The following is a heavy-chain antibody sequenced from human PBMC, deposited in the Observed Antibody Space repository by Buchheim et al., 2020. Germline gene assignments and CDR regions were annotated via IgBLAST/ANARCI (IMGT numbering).Heavy chain of an antibody. Sequence: QVQLVESGGGVVQPGRSLRLSCAASGFTFSSYAMHWVRQAPGKGLEWVAVISYDGSNKYYADSVKGRFTISRDNSKNTLYLQMNSLRAEDTAVYYCARDSKDIVVVVAATSNYYCGMDVWGQGTT. J-gene: IGHJ6*02. CDR1: GFTFSSYA. CDR3: ARDSKDIVVVVAATSNYYCGMDV. V-gene: IGHV3-30*04. D-gene: IGHD2-15*01. CDR2: ISYDGSNK.